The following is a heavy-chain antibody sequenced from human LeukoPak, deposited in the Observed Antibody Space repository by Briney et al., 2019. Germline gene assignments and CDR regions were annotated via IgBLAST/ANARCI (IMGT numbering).Heavy chain of an antibody. Sequence: GGSLRLSCAASGFPFSNYWMHWVRQAPGKGLEWVAFIRYDGSNKYYADSVKGRFTISRDNSKNTLYLQMSSLRAEDTAVYYCAKVPHLYYYYMDVWGKGTTVTVSS. CDR1: GFPFSNYW. CDR3: AKVPHLYYYYMDV. CDR2: IRYDGSNK. V-gene: IGHV3-30*02. J-gene: IGHJ6*03.